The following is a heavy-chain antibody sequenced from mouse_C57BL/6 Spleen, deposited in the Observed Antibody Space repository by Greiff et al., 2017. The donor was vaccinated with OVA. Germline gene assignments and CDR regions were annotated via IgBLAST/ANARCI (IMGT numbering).Heavy chain of an antibody. V-gene: IGHV1-66*01. CDR3: ARSDYGSRTGYFDV. Sequence: VQGVESGPELVKPGASVKISCKASGYSFTSYYIHWVKQRPGQGLEWIGWIYPGSGNTKYNEKFKGKATLTADTSSSTAYMQLSSLTSEDSAVYYCARSDYGSRTGYFDVWGTGTTVTVSS. CDR1: GYSFTSYY. J-gene: IGHJ1*03. D-gene: IGHD1-1*01. CDR2: IYPGSGNT.